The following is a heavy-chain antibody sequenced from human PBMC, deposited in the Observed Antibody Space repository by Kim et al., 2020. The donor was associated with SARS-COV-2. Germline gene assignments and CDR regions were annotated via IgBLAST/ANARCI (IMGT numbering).Heavy chain of an antibody. V-gene: IGHV3-23*01. D-gene: IGHD6-19*01. J-gene: IGHJ6*02. CDR3: AKGTGGWADYYYGLDV. Sequence: DSVKGRFTISRDNSRNALYLQMNSLRADDTAVYYCAKGTGGWADYYYGLDVWGQGTTVTVSS.